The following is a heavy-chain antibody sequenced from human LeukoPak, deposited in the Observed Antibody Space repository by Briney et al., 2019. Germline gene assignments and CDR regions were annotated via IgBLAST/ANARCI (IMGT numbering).Heavy chain of an antibody. CDR3: AKGQELDDGVFDS. Sequence: PGGSLRLSCAASGXTFRSIAMTWVRQAPGKGLEWVSSIRSNGDTTYNADSVKGRFTISRDNSKNTLYLQMNRLRVEDTVIYYCAKGQELDDGVFDSWGQGTLVTVSS. V-gene: IGHV3-23*01. J-gene: IGHJ4*02. CDR1: GXTFRSIA. D-gene: IGHD1-1*01. CDR2: IRSNGDTT.